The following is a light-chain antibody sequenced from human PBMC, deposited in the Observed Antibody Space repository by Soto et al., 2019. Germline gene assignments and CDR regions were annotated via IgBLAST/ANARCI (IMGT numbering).Light chain of an antibody. V-gene: IGKV3-20*01. J-gene: IGKJ3*01. Sequence: EIVLTQSPGTLSLSEGERATVSCRASQSVSSSYLAWYQQKPGQAPMLLISGASSRATGIPDRFSGSGSGTDFTLTITRLEPEAFAVYYCQQYGSSTFTFGPGTKVDIK. CDR2: GAS. CDR3: QQYGSSTFT. CDR1: QSVSSSY.